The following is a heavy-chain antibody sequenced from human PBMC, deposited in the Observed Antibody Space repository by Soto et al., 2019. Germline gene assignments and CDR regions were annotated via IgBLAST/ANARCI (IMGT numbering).Heavy chain of an antibody. D-gene: IGHD4-17*01. CDR2: ILPFFGTA. J-gene: IGHJ3*01. CDR3: ASGHEYGDSAAFDV. CDR1: GGTFRTES. V-gene: IGHV1-69*13. Sequence: QVNLVQSGAEVKKPGSSVKVSCKYSGGTFRTESNNWVRQAPGQGPEWMGGILPFFGTADYAPRFQGRVTITADGATTTAYMELRSLTSQDTVVYFCASGHEYGDSAAFDVWGQGTMVTVSS.